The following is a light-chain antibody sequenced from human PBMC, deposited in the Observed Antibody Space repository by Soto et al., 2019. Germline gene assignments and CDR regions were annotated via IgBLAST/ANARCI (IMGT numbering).Light chain of an antibody. CDR3: QQSYSTPRT. J-gene: IGKJ1*01. Sequence: DIQMTQSPSSLSASVGDRVTITCRASQSISSYLNWYQQKPGKAPQLLSYAASSLQSGVPSRVSGSGSGTDFTLAISSLQPEDFATYYCQQSYSTPRTFGQGTKVEIK. CDR1: QSISSY. CDR2: AAS. V-gene: IGKV1-39*01.